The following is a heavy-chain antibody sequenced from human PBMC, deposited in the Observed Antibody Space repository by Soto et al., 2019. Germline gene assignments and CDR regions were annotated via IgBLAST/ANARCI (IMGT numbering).Heavy chain of an antibody. V-gene: IGHV1-18*01. Sequence: ASVKVSCKSSVYIFTNYGFLCVRQVPGQGLEWMGYISPSSGYTTYAPNLQERVIMTTDSSTTTVYMELRSLTSDDTAVYYCAREMWTRSGPQNFFDYWGQGALVTVS. CDR3: AREMWTRSGPQNFFDY. D-gene: IGHD6-25*01. CDR1: VYIFTNYG. CDR2: ISPSSGYT. J-gene: IGHJ4*02.